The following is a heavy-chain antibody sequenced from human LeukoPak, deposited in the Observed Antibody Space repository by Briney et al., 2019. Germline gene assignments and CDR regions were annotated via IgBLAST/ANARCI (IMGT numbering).Heavy chain of an antibody. V-gene: IGHV3-30*18. CDR2: ISYDGSNK. Sequence: PGGSLRLSCAASGFTFSSYGMHWVRQAPGKGLEWVAVISYDGSNKYYADSVKGRFTISRDNSKNTLYLQMNSLRAEDTAVYYCAKVSGIAVDYIDYWGQGTLVTVSS. J-gene: IGHJ4*02. D-gene: IGHD6-19*01. CDR3: AKVSGIAVDYIDY. CDR1: GFTFSSYG.